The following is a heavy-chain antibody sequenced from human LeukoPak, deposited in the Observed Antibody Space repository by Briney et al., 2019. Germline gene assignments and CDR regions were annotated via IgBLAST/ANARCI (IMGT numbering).Heavy chain of an antibody. J-gene: IGHJ4*02. D-gene: IGHD3-10*01. CDR2: TYYSGST. V-gene: IGHV4-59*08. CDR1: GGSISSYY. CDR3: ARHTRDYGSGSYVDY. Sequence: SETLSLTCPVSGGSISSYYWSWIRQPPGNGLEWIGYTYYSGSTNYNPSLKSRVTISVDTSKTQFSLKLSSVTAADTAVYYCARHTRDYGSGSYVDYWGQGTRVTVSS.